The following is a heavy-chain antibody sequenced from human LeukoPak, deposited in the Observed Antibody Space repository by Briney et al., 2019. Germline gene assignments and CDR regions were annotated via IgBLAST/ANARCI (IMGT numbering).Heavy chain of an antibody. J-gene: IGHJ4*02. CDR2: ISGSGGST. CDR3: AKNLDGPRFLEWLFLGFDY. V-gene: IGHV3-23*01. CDR1: GFTFSSYA. Sequence: GGSLRLSCAASGFTFSSYAMSWVRQAPGKGLEWVSAISGSGGSTYYADSVKGRFTISRDNSKNTLYLQMNSLRAEDTAVYYCAKNLDGPRFLEWLFLGFDYWGQGTLVTVSS. D-gene: IGHD3-3*01.